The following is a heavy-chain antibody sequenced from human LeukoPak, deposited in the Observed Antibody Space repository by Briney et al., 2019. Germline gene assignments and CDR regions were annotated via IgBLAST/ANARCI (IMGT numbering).Heavy chain of an antibody. CDR2: IFHSGSS. CDR1: GDSVSSPNW. V-gene: IGHV4-4*02. D-gene: IGHD7-27*01. J-gene: IGHJ5*02. CDR3: ARDQRNWGEFDT. Sequence: PSETLSLTCVVSGDSVSSPNWWSWVRQSPEKGLEWIGEIFHSGSSNYNPSFKSRLSLSVDKSKNELSLRLVSVTATDTAVYYCARDQRNWGEFDTWGQGTLVTVSS.